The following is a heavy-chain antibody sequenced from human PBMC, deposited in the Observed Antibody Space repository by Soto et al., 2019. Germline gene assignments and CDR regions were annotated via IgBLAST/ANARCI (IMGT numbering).Heavy chain of an antibody. V-gene: IGHV4-59*01. D-gene: IGHD6-19*01. Sequence: PSETLCLTCTVSGGSISTYYWSWIRQPPGKGLEWIGYIYYTGSTNYNPSLKSRVTISVDTSENQFSLRLSSATAADTAIYYCARGRHWLDYWGQGTLVTVSS. CDR1: GGSISTYY. CDR3: ARGRHWLDY. CDR2: IYYTGST. J-gene: IGHJ4*02.